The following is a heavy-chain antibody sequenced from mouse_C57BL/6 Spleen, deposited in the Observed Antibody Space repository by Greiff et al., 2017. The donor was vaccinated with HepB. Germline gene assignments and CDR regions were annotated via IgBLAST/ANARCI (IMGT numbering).Heavy chain of an antibody. CDR2: IHPNSGST. V-gene: IGHV1-64*01. D-gene: IGHD2-4*01. CDR3: ARGGYDYDPSMDY. J-gene: IGHJ4*01. Sequence: QVHVKQPGAELVKPGASVKLSCKASGYTFTSYWMHWVKQRPGQGLEWIGMIHPNSGSTNYNEKFKSKATLTVDKSSSTAYMQLSSLTSEDSAVYYCARGGYDYDPSMDYWGQGTSVTVSS. CDR1: GYTFTSYW.